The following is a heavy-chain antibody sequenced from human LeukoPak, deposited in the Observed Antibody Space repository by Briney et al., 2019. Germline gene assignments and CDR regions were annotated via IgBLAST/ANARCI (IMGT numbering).Heavy chain of an antibody. V-gene: IGHV4-4*07. J-gene: IGHJ6*03. Sequence: SETLSLTCTVSSGSISSCYWSWIRQPAGKGLEWIERIYTSGSTNYNPSLKSRVTMSVDTSKNQFSLKLSSVTAADTAVYYCARDKQLEHYYYYYMDVWGKGTTVTVSS. CDR3: ARDKQLEHYYYYYMDV. CDR1: SGSISSCY. D-gene: IGHD6-6*01. CDR2: IYTSGST.